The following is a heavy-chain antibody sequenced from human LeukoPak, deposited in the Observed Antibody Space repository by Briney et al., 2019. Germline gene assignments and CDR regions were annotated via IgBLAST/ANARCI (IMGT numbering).Heavy chain of an antibody. Sequence: ASVKVSCKASGYTFTSYGISWVRQAPGQGLEWMGWISAYNGNTNYAQKLQGRVTMTTDTPTSTAYMELRSLRSDDTAVYYCARDGGIAAAGTPPDYWGQGTLVTVSS. D-gene: IGHD6-13*01. CDR2: ISAYNGNT. J-gene: IGHJ4*02. V-gene: IGHV1-18*01. CDR3: ARDGGIAAAGTPPDY. CDR1: GYTFTSYG.